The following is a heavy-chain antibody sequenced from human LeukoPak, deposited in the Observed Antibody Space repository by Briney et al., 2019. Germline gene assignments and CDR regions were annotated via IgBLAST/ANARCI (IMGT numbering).Heavy chain of an antibody. D-gene: IGHD3-3*01. V-gene: IGHV1-18*01. Sequence: ASVKVSCKASGYTFTSYGISWVRQAPGQGLEWMGWISAYNGNTNYAQKLQGRVTMTTDTSTSTAYMELRSLRSDDTAVYYCARDQPITIFGVALNWFDPWGQGTLVTVSS. CDR2: ISAYNGNT. CDR1: GYTFTSYG. CDR3: ARDQPITIFGVALNWFDP. J-gene: IGHJ5*02.